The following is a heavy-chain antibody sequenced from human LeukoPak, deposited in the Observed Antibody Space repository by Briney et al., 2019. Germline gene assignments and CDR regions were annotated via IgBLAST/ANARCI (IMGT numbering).Heavy chain of an antibody. CDR3: ATSLYGDYEADY. D-gene: IGHD5-12*01. V-gene: IGHV4-59*11. Sequence: SETLSLTCSVSGGSIKSHYYTWIRQHPGKGLEWIGYVYYSGTTSYNPSLESRVSISDDTSKNQVFLWLTSVTAAVTAVYYCATSLYGDYEADYWGPGILVTVSS. CDR2: VYYSGTT. CDR1: GGSIKSHY. J-gene: IGHJ4*02.